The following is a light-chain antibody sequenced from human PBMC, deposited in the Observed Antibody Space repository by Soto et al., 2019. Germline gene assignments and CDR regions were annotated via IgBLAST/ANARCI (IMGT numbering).Light chain of an antibody. Sequence: QSVLTQPAPVSGSPGPSITISCTRTSSDVGSYNFVSWYQQHPGKAPKLMIYEGSKRPSGVSSRFSGSKSGNTASLTISGLQAEDEADYHCCSYAGSATLYDFGTGTKVTVL. V-gene: IGLV2-23*01. CDR1: SSDVGSYNF. CDR3: CSYAGSATLYD. J-gene: IGLJ1*01. CDR2: EGS.